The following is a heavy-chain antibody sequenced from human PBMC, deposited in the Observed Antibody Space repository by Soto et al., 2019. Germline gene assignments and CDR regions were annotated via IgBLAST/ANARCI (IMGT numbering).Heavy chain of an antibody. Sequence: EVQLLESGGGLVQPGGSLRLSCAASGFTFSSYAMSWVRQATGKGLEWVSAISGSGGSTYYADSVKGRFTISRDNSKNTLYLQMNSLRAEDTAVYYCAKDRTFMPYGMDVWGQGTTVTVSS. D-gene: IGHD2-2*01. CDR2: ISGSGGST. V-gene: IGHV3-23*01. CDR3: AKDRTFMPYGMDV. J-gene: IGHJ6*02. CDR1: GFTFSSYA.